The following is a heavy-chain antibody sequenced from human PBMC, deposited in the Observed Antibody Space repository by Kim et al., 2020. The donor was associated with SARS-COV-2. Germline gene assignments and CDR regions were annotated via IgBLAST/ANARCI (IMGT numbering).Heavy chain of an antibody. CDR3: AKSYDTLIGGYFYGMDV. J-gene: IGHJ6*02. CDR2: ISGSGSST. CDR1: GLTFSSYV. Sequence: GSLRLSCAASGLTFSSYVMAWVRQAPGKGLEWVSSISGSGSSTYHADSVKGRFTTSRDNSKTALYLQMNSLRAEDTAVYYCAKSYDTLIGGYFYGMDVWGQGTTVTVSS. D-gene: IGHD3-9*01. V-gene: IGHV3-23*01.